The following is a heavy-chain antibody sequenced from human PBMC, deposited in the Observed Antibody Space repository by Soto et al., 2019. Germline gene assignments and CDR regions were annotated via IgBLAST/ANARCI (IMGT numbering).Heavy chain of an antibody. CDR1: GYTFTTFW. J-gene: IGHJ5*02. CDR2: IDPRDSYV. Sequence: GESLKISCTGFGYTFTTFWISWVRQMPGKGLEWMGRIDPRDSYVNYSPSFQGHVTISDDKSISTAYLQWGSLKTSDTAMYYCARLFCSTTTCDSWFDPWGQGTLVTVSS. CDR3: ARLFCSTTTCDSWFDP. V-gene: IGHV5-10-1*01. D-gene: IGHD2-2*01.